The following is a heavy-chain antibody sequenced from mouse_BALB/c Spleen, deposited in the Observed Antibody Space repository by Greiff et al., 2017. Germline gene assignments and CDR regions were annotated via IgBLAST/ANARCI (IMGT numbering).Heavy chain of an antibody. CDR3: ARDTSYYAMDY. CDR1: GFTFSSFG. J-gene: IGHJ4*01. V-gene: IGHV5-17*02. Sequence: EVKLVESGGGLVQPGGSRKLSCAASGFTFSSFGMHWVRQAPEKGLEWVAYISSGSSTIYYADTVKGRFTISRDNPKNTLFLQMTSLRSEDTAMYYCARDTSYYAMDYWGQGTSVTVSS. CDR2: ISSGSSTI.